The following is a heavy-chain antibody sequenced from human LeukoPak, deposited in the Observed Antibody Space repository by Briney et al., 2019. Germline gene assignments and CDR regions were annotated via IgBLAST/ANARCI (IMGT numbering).Heavy chain of an antibody. V-gene: IGHV3-64D*09. CDR1: GFTFSSYA. CDR3: VKGYWGSMVGY. Sequence: GGSLRLSCSASGFTFSSYATHWVRQAPGKGLEYVSAISSNGGSTYYADSVKGRFTISRDNSENTLYLQMSSLRAEDTAVYYCVKGYWGSMVGYWGQGTLVTVSS. CDR2: ISSNGGST. J-gene: IGHJ4*02. D-gene: IGHD3-16*01.